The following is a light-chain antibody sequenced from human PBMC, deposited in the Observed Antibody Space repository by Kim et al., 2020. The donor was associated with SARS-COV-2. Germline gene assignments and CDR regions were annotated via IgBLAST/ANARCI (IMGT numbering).Light chain of an antibody. V-gene: IGLV3-25*03. Sequence: SYELTQPPSVSVSPGQTARITCSGDALPKQYAYWYLQRPGQAPVLVIYKDSERPSGIPERFSGSRSGTTATLTISGVQAGDVADYYCQSADSSGTYVFGTGTKGTFL. CDR2: KDS. CDR3: QSADSSGTYV. J-gene: IGLJ1*01. CDR1: ALPKQY.